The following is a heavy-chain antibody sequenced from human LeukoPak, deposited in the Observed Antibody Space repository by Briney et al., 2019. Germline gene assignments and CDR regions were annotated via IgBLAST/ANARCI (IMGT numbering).Heavy chain of an antibody. CDR3: ARHTRNDFWSGYYADY. D-gene: IGHD3-3*01. CDR1: GYSFTSYW. Sequence: GESLKISCKGSGYSFTSYWIGWVRQMPGKGLEWRGIIYPGDSDTRYSPSFQGQVTISADKSISTAYLQWSSLKASDTAMYYCARHTRNDFWSGYYADYWGQGTLVTVSS. V-gene: IGHV5-51*01. CDR2: IYPGDSDT. J-gene: IGHJ4*02.